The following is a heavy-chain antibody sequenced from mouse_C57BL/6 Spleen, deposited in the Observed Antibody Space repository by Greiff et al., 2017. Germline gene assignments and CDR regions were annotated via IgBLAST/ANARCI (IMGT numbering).Heavy chain of an antibody. V-gene: IGHV2-5*01. CDR1: GFSLTSYG. D-gene: IGHD1-1*01. J-gene: IGHJ4*01. CDR2: IWRGGST. Sequence: QVQLKQSGPGLVQPSQSLSITCTVSGFSLTSYGVHWVRQSPGKGLEWLGVIWRGGSTDYNAAFMSRLSITKDNSKSQVFFKMNSLQAGDTAIYYCADMADYYGSLYAMDYWGQGTSVTVSS. CDR3: ADMADYYGSLYAMDY.